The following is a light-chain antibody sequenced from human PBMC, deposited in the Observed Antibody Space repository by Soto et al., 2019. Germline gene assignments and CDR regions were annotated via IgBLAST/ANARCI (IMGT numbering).Light chain of an antibody. CDR2: GAS. J-gene: IGKJ1*01. V-gene: IGKV3-15*01. CDR1: QSAGSN. CDR3: QQYNNWPPWT. Sequence: EIVLTQSPATLSVSPGETAILSCRASQSAGSNLAWYQQRPGQAPRLLISGASTRATGIPARFSGSGSGTEFTLTISSLRSEDSAVYYCQQYNNWPPWTFGQGTKVDIK.